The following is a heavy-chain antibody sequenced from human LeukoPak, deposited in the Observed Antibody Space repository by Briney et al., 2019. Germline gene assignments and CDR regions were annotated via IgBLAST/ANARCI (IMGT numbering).Heavy chain of an antibody. CDR1: GYIFTDYY. V-gene: IGHV1-2*06. CDR3: ACLYQWQVSYYSHGMDV. D-gene: IGHD6-19*01. J-gene: IGHJ6*02. Sequence: GSVKVSCKASGYIFTDYYLHWVRQAPGQGLEWVGRINPNSGGTNLAQRFQGRVTLTRDTSITTAYMELNNLRSDDTAIYYCACLYQWQVSYYSHGMDVWGQGTTVTVSS. CDR2: INPNSGGT.